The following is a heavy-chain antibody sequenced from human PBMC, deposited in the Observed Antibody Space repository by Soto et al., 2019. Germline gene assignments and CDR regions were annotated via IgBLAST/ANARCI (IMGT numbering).Heavy chain of an antibody. CDR2: IYYSGIT. V-gene: IGHV4-30-4*08. Sequence: SETLSLTCTVSGGSISSSSYYWGWIRQPPGKGLEWIGYIYYSGITYYNPSLKSRVTISVDTSKNQFSLKLSSVTAADTAVYYCARVGSSIATRPFDYWGQGTLVTVSS. CDR1: GGSISSSSYY. J-gene: IGHJ4*02. D-gene: IGHD6-6*01. CDR3: ARVGSSIATRPFDY.